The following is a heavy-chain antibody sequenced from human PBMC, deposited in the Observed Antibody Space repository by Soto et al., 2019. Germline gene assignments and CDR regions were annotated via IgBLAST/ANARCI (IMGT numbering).Heavy chain of an antibody. CDR2: ISAYNGNT. CDR1: GYTFTSYG. J-gene: IGHJ6*02. CDR3: ARVEGGSYYVGGIYYYYYGMDV. Sequence: QVQLVQSGAEVKKPGASVKVSCKASGYTFTSYGISWVRQAPGQGLEWMGWISAYNGNTNYAQKLQGRVTMTTDTSTSTAYMELRSLRSDDTAVYYCARVEGGSYYVGGIYYYYYGMDVWGQGTTVTVSS. D-gene: IGHD1-26*01. V-gene: IGHV1-18*01.